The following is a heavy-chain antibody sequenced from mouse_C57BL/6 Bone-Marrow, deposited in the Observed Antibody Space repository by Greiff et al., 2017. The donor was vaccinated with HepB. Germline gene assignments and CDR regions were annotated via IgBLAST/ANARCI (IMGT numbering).Heavy chain of an antibody. CDR3: TRGPFAY. Sequence: QVQLQQSGAELVRPGASVTLSCKASGYTFPDYEMHWVQQTPVHGLEWIGAIDPETGGTAYNQKFKGKAILTADKSSSTAYMELRSLTSEDSAVYYCTRGPFAYWGQGTLVTVSA. CDR1: GYTFPDYE. V-gene: IGHV1-15*01. CDR2: IDPETGGT. J-gene: IGHJ3*01.